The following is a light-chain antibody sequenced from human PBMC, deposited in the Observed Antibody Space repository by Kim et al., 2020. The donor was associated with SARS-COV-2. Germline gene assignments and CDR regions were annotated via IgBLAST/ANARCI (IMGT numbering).Light chain of an antibody. CDR1: QSISSW. V-gene: IGKV1-5*03. CDR2: KAS. CDR3: QQYNSYPWT. Sequence: DIQMTQSPSTLSASVGDRVTITCRASQSISSWLAWYQQKPGKAPKLLIYKASSLESGVPSRFSGSGSGTEFTLTISSLQPDDFATYYCQQYNSYPWTFGQGNKVDIK. J-gene: IGKJ1*01.